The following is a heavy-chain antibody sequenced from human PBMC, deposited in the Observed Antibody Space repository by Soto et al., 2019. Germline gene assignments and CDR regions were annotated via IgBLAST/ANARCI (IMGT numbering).Heavy chain of an antibody. J-gene: IGHJ5*02. D-gene: IGHD3-22*01. Sequence: QVQLQESGPGLVKSSETLSLTCTVSGGSISSGYWSWIRQPPGKGLEWIGYIYYSDSINYNPSLKSRVIISVDTSKNQFSLSLNSVTAADTAVYYCARAYYDASGYGLDPWGQGTLVTVSS. CDR3: ARAYYDASGYGLDP. V-gene: IGHV4-59*01. CDR1: GGSISSGY. CDR2: IYYSDSI.